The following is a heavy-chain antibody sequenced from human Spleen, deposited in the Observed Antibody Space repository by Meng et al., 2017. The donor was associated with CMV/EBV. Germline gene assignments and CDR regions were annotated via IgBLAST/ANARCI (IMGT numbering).Heavy chain of an antibody. V-gene: IGHV1-2*02. D-gene: IGHD4-11*01. Sequence: CKASGYTFTGYYMHWVRQAPGQGLEWMGWINPNSGGTNYAQKFLDRVTITRDTSITTAYMELSRVRSDDTALYYCTRGFYSNRFDPWGQGTLVTVSS. J-gene: IGHJ5*02. CDR1: GYTFTGYY. CDR3: TRGFYSNRFDP. CDR2: INPNSGGT.